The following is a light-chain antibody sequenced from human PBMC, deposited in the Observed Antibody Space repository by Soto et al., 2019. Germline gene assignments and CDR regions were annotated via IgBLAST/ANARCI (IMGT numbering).Light chain of an antibody. CDR3: SSYTSSSKGV. CDR2: DVS. Sequence: QSALTQPASVSGSTGQSITISCTGTSSDVGGYNYVSWYQQHPGKAPKLMIYDVSNRPSGVSNRFSGSKSGNTASLTISGLQAEDEADYYCSSYTSSSKGVFGGGTKLTVL. CDR1: SSDVGGYNY. J-gene: IGLJ3*02. V-gene: IGLV2-14*01.